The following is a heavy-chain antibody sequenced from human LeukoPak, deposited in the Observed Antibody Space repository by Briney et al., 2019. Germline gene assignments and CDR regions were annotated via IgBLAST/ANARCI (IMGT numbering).Heavy chain of an antibody. D-gene: IGHD2-2*01. CDR3: ARGDIVVVRRSAWFDP. CDR2: IYYSGST. Sequence: SETLSLTCTVSGGSISSYYWSWIRQPPGKGLEWIGYIYYSGSTNCNPSLKSRVTISVDTSKNQFSLKLSSVTAADTAVYYCARGDIVVVRRSAWFDPWGQGTLVTVSS. V-gene: IGHV4-59*12. J-gene: IGHJ5*02. CDR1: GGSISSYY.